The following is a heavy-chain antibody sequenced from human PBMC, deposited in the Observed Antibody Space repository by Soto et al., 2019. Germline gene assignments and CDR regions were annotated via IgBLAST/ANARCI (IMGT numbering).Heavy chain of an antibody. D-gene: IGHD3-16*02. CDR2: INSVSTYI. CDR3: ARDSRSDY. J-gene: IGHJ4*02. CDR1: GFTFSTYT. V-gene: IGHV3-21*01. Sequence: GGSLRLSCAASGFTFSTYTMNWVRQAPGKGLEWVSSINSVSTYIYYADSVKGRFTISRDNAKNSLYLQMNSLRAEDTAVYYCARDSRSDYWGQGTPVTVSS.